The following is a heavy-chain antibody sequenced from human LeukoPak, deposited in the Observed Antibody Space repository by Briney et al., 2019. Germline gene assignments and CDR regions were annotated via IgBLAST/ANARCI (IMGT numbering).Heavy chain of an antibody. V-gene: IGHV3-23*01. CDR3: VKEQRIRHCSEGVCMEGYYFDY. Sequence: GGSLRLSRTGSGFNFNMFAMNWVRQAPGQGLEWVSGLSRGGGTTNYADSVKGRFTISRDKSKNMVFLQMNSLRPEDTAVYYCVKEQRIRHCSEGVCMEGYYFDYWGQGSLVTVSS. CDR1: GFNFNMFA. CDR2: LSRGGGTT. D-gene: IGHD2-8*01. J-gene: IGHJ4*02.